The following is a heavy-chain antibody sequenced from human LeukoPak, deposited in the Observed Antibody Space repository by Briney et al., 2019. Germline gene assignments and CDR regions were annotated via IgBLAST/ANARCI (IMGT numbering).Heavy chain of an antibody. D-gene: IGHD3-9*01. V-gene: IGHV4-59*01. CDR3: ARDQYYDILTGYYTSDAFDI. CDR2: IYYSGST. CDR1: GGPISSYY. Sequence: SETLSLTCTVSGGPISSYYWSWIRQPPGKGLEWIGYIYYSGSTNYNPSLKSRVTISVDTSKNQFSLKLSSVTAADTAVYYCARDQYYDILTGYYTSDAFDIWGQGTMVTVSS. J-gene: IGHJ3*02.